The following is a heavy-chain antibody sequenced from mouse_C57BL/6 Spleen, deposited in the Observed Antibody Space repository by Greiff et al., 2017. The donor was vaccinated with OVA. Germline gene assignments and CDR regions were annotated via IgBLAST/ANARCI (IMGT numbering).Heavy chain of an antibody. D-gene: IGHD2-10*01. CDR1: GYTFTDYY. J-gene: IGHJ1*03. V-gene: IGHV1-26*01. CDR3: ARERSYYGNYGGYCDV. CDR2: INPNNGGT. Sequence: VQLKESGPELVKPGASVKISCKASGYTFTDYYMNWVKQSHGKSLEWIGDINPNNGGTSYNQKFKGKATLTVDKSSSTAYMELRSLTSEDSAVYYWARERSYYGNYGGYCDVWGTGTTVTVSS.